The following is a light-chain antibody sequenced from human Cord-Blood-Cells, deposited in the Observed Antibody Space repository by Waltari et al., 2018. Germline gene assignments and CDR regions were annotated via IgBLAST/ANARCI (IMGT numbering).Light chain of an antibody. V-gene: IGLV3-9*01. CDR3: QVWDSSNVV. CDR1: NIGSKN. Sequence: SYELTQPLSVSVALGQTARITCGGNNIGSKNVHWYQQKPGQAPVLVIYRYSNRPSGIPERFSGSNSGNTATLTISRAQAGDEADYYCQVWDSSNVVFGGGTKLTVL. J-gene: IGLJ2*01. CDR2: RYS.